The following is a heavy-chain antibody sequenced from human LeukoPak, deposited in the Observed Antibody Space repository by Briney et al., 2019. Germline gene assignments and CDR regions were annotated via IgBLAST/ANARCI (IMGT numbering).Heavy chain of an antibody. V-gene: IGHV1-24*01. CDR1: GYTLTELS. Sequence: ASVKVSCKVSGYTLTELSMHWVRQAPGKGLEWMGGFDPEDGETIYAQKFQGRVTMTEDTSTDTAYMELSSLRSEDTAVYYCARDGSDYVWGSYRYTPFDYWGQGTLVTVSS. CDR3: ARDGSDYVWGSYRYTPFDY. D-gene: IGHD3-16*02. J-gene: IGHJ4*02. CDR2: FDPEDGET.